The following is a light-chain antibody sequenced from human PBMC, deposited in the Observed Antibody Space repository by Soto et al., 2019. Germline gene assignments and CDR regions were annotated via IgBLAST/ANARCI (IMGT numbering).Light chain of an antibody. CDR1: SSDVGTYNY. Sequence: QSALTQPPSASGSPGQSVTISCTGTSSDVGTYNYVSWYQQDPGKAPKLMIYEVTKRPSGVPDRFSGSKSGNTASLTVSGLRAEDEADYYCSSYAGSNNVIFGGGTQLTVL. CDR3: SSYAGSNNVI. CDR2: EVT. V-gene: IGLV2-8*01. J-gene: IGLJ2*01.